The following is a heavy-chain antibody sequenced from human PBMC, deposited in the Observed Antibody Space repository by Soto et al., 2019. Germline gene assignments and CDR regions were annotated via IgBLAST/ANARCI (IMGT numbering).Heavy chain of an antibody. J-gene: IGHJ4*02. CDR3: ARDVDY. CDR1: GGSISSYY. Sequence: NPSETLSLTCTVSGGSISSYYWSWIRQPPGKGLEWIGYIYHTGSTNYNPSLKSRVTISVDTSKNQFSLKLSSVTAADTAVYYCARDVDYWGQGTLVTVSS. V-gene: IGHV4-59*01. CDR2: IYHTGST.